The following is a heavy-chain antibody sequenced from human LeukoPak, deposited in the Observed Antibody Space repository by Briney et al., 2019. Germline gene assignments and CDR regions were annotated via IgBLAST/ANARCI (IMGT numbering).Heavy chain of an antibody. CDR3: ARAVYDFWSGYYVAWFDP. D-gene: IGHD3-3*01. Sequence: ASVKVSCKASGGTFSSYAISWVRQAPGQGLEWMGWISAYNGNTNYAQKLQGRVTMTTDTSTSTAYMELRSLRSDDTAVYYCARAVYDFWSGYYVAWFDPWGQGTLVTVSS. V-gene: IGHV1-18*01. CDR1: GGTFSSYA. CDR2: ISAYNGNT. J-gene: IGHJ5*02.